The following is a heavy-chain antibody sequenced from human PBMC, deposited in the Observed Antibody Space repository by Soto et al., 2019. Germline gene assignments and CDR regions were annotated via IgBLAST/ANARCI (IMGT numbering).Heavy chain of an antibody. Sequence: SGPTLVNPTETLTLTCTVSGFSLSNARMGVSWIRQPPGKALEWLAHIFSNDEKSYSTSLKSRLTISKDTSKSQVVLTMTNMDPVDTATYYCARIPAAGSYYYYYYGMDVWGQGTTVTVSS. J-gene: IGHJ6*02. CDR1: GFSLSNARMG. CDR2: IFSNDEK. D-gene: IGHD6-13*01. CDR3: ARIPAAGSYYYYYYGMDV. V-gene: IGHV2-26*01.